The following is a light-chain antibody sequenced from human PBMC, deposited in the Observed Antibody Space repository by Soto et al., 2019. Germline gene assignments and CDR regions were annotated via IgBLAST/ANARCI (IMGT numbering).Light chain of an antibody. CDR3: QQYNSWPPYT. Sequence: EIVLTKSPGTLSLSTVERATLSCRASQSVSSSYLAWYQQKPGQAPRLLIYGASSRATGIPDRFSGSGSGTDFTLTISRLEPEDFAVYYCQQYNSWPPYTFGQGTKVDIK. CDR2: GAS. V-gene: IGKV3-20*01. J-gene: IGKJ2*01. CDR1: QSVSSSY.